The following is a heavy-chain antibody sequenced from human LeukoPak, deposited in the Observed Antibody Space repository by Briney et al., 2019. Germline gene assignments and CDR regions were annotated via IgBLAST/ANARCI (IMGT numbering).Heavy chain of an antibody. CDR1: GFTFSSNY. CDR2: INTDGSST. J-gene: IGHJ4*02. D-gene: IGHD3-22*01. V-gene: IGHV3-74*01. CDR3: ARAGDSSGYYDY. Sequence: GGSLRLSCAASGFTFSSNYMSWVRQAPGKGLVWVSRINTDGSSTNYADSVKGRFTISRDNAKNTLYLQMNSLRAEDTAVYYCARAGDSSGYYDYWGQGTLVTVSS.